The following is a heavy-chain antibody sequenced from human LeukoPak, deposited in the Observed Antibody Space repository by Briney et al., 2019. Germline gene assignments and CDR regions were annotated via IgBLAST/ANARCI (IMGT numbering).Heavy chain of an antibody. CDR1: GGSISSGGYC. CDR2: IYYSGST. J-gene: IGHJ4*02. Sequence: SETLSLTCTVSGGSISSGGYCWSWIRQHPGKGLEWIGYIYYSGSTYYNPSLKSRVTISVDTSKNQFSLKLSSVTAADTAVYYCARGEYYYDSSGYLSLFDYWGQGTLVTVSS. V-gene: IGHV4-31*03. D-gene: IGHD3-22*01. CDR3: ARGEYYYDSSGYLSLFDY.